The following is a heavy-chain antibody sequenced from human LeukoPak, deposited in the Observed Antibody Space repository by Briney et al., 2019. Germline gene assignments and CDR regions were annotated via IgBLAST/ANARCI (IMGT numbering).Heavy chain of an antibody. CDR3: ARDQASGGATFDY. V-gene: IGHV1-69*04. CDR2: IIPILGIA. D-gene: IGHD1-26*01. CDR1: GGTFSSYA. J-gene: IGHJ4*02. Sequence: SVKVSCKASGGTFSSYAISWVRQAPGQGLEWMGRIIPILGIANYAQKFQGRVTITADKSTSTAYMELRSLRSDDTAVYYCARDQASGGATFDYWGQGTLVTVSS.